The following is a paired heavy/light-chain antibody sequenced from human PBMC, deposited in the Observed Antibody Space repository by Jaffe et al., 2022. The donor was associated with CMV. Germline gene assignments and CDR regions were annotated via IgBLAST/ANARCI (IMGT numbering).Light chain of an antibody. CDR3: QQYGSAGT. CDR1: QSVSSSY. J-gene: IGKJ2*01. CDR2: GAS. V-gene: IGKV3-20*01. Sequence: EIVLTQSPGTLSLSPGERATLSCRASQSVSSSYLAWYQQKPGQAPRLLIYGASSRATGIPDRFSGSGSGTDFTLTISRLEPEDFAVYYCQQYGSAGTFGQGTKLEIK.
Heavy chain of an antibody. CDR3: TATLGYSSSWYSPLYYYYGMDV. Sequence: EVQLVESGGGLVKPGGSLRLSCAASGFTFSNAWMSWVRQAPGKGLEWVGRIKSKTDGGTTDYAAPVKGRFTISRDDSKNTLYLQMNSLKTEDTAVYYCTATLGYSSSWYSPLYYYYGMDVWGQGTTVTVSS. CDR2: IKSKTDGGTT. D-gene: IGHD6-13*01. J-gene: IGHJ6*02. V-gene: IGHV3-15*01. CDR1: GFTFSNAW.